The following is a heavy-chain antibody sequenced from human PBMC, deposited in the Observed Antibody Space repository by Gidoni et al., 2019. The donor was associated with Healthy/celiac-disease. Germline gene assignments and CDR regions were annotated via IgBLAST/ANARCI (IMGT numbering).Heavy chain of an antibody. J-gene: IGHJ4*02. CDR2: ISGSGGST. V-gene: IGHV3-23*01. CDR1: GFPFCSYA. D-gene: IGHD3-9*01. Sequence: EVQLLESGGSLVQPGGSLRLSCAASGFPFCSYAMSWFRQDAGKGLEWVSAISGSGGSTCDADSVKGLFTISRDKSKNALYLQMSRLRAGDTAVYYCANPDFDNYYFDYWGQGTLVTVSS. CDR3: ANPDFDNYYFDY.